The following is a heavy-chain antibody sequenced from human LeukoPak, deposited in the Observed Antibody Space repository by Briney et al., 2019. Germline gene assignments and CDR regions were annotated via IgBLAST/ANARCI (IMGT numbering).Heavy chain of an antibody. J-gene: IGHJ6*03. V-gene: IGHV4-38-2*02. CDR2: IYRSGST. CDR1: NYSISNSLY. D-gene: IGHD4-17*01. CDR3: ASGTYGYYMDV. Sequence: SETLSLTCSGSNYSISNSLYWGWLRQPPGKGLEWIGSIYRSGSTFYNPYLKSRVTISLDTSKNQFPLKLSSVTAADTAVYFCASGTYGYYMDVWGKGTTVTVSS.